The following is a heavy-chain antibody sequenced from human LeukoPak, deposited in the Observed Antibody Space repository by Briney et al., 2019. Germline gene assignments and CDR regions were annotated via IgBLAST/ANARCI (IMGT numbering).Heavy chain of an antibody. V-gene: IGHV3-48*02. J-gene: IGHJ4*02. D-gene: IGHD5-12*01. CDR2: ISSSSTI. CDR1: GFTFSSYS. Sequence: GGSLRLSCAASGFTFSSYSMTWVRQAPGKGLEWVSYISSSSTIYYADSVKGRFTISRDNAKNSLYLQMNSLRDEDTAVYYCARFGGYDSAVDYWGQGTLVTVSS. CDR3: ARFGGYDSAVDY.